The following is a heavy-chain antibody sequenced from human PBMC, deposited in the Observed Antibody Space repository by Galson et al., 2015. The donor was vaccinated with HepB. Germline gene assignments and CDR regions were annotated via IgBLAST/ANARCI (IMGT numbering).Heavy chain of an antibody. CDR1: GFIFRNYA. J-gene: IGHJ4*02. CDR2: MSDTGVNT. V-gene: IGHV3-23*01. Sequence: SLRLSCAASGFIFRNYAMPWVRQAPGTGLEWVSGMSDTGVNTYYADAVKDRFTISRDNSKKMLYLHMSGLRVEDTATYFCVKGADSNDDRYDYWGQGTLVTVSS. D-gene: IGHD1-1*01. CDR3: VKGADSNDDRYDY.